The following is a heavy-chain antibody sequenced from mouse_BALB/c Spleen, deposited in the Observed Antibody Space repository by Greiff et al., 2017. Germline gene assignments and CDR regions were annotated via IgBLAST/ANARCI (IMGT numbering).Heavy chain of an antibody. Sequence: EVQLQQSGAELVKPGASVKLSCTASGFNIKDTYMHWVKQRPEQGLEWIGGIDPANGNTKYDPKFQGKATITADTSSNTAYLQLSSLTSEDTAVYYCARNYYGSGRDYFDYWGQGTTLTVSS. D-gene: IGHD1-1*01. CDR3: ARNYYGSGRDYFDY. CDR1: GFNIKDTY. CDR2: IDPANGNT. J-gene: IGHJ2*01. V-gene: IGHV14-3*02.